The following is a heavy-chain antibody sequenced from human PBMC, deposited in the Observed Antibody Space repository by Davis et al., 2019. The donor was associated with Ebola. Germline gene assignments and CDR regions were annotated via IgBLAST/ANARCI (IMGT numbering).Heavy chain of an antibody. CDR3: ARGYGSSDSRLFDY. D-gene: IGHD3-22*01. CDR1: GFSFSTYA. V-gene: IGHV3-23*01. CDR2: ITGIGGYI. Sequence: PGGSLRLSCAASGFSFSTYAMHWVRQPPGKGLEWVAGITGIGGYIEYGDSVKGRFTISRDNSKNTLHLQMNSLRVEDTAVYYCARGYGSSDSRLFDYWGQGTVVTVSS. J-gene: IGHJ4*02.